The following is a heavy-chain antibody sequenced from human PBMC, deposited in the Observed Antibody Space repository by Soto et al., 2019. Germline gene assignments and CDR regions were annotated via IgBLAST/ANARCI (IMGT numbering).Heavy chain of an antibody. CDR1: GYSISSGYY. D-gene: IGHD6-13*01. Sequence: SETLSLTCSVSGYSISSGYYWGWIRQPPGKGLEWIGSIYHSGSTYYNPSLKSRVSISVDTSKNQFSLRLSSVTAADTAMYYCERRNRSSWYGIDCWGQGTLVTVSS. J-gene: IGHJ4*02. V-gene: IGHV4-38-2*01. CDR2: IYHSGST. CDR3: ERRNRSSWYGIDC.